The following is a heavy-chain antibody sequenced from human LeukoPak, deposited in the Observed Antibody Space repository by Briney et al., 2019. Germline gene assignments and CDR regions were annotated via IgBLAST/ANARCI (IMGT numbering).Heavy chain of an antibody. CDR2: IYSGGST. D-gene: IGHD6-13*01. V-gene: IGHV3-53*01. Sequence: GGSLRLSCAVSGFTFSSYAMSWVRQAPGKGLEWVSVIYSGGSTYYADSVKGRFTISRDNSKNTLYLQMNSLRAEDTAVYYCARVGGSSWYYFDYWGQGTLVTVSS. CDR3: ARVGGSSWYYFDY. CDR1: GFTFSSYA. J-gene: IGHJ4*02.